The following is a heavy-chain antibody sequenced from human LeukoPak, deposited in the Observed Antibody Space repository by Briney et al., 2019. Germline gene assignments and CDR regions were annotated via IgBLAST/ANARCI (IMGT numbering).Heavy chain of an antibody. V-gene: IGHV3-7*01. CDR3: ARTRMVRGVTPFDY. D-gene: IGHD3-10*01. CDR2: IKQDGSEK. J-gene: IGHJ4*02. Sequence: PGGSLRLSCAASGFTFSSYWMSWVRQAPGKGLEWVANIKQDGSEKYYVDSVKGRFTISRDNAKNSLYLQMNSLRAEDTAVYYCARTRMVRGVTPFDYWGQGTLVTVSS. CDR1: GFTFSSYW.